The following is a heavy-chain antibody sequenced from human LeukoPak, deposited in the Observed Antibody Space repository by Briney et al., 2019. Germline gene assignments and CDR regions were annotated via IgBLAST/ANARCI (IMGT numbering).Heavy chain of an antibody. CDR3: ARHGASTRY. Sequence: GESLKISCKGSGYSFSTYWIGWVRQMPGKGLEWMGVIYPSDSDTRYSPSFQGQVTISADKSITTAYLQWSSLKASDTAMYYCARHGASTRYWGQGTLVTVSS. CDR1: GYSFSTYW. CDR2: IYPSDSDT. J-gene: IGHJ4*02. V-gene: IGHV5-51*01. D-gene: IGHD1-26*01.